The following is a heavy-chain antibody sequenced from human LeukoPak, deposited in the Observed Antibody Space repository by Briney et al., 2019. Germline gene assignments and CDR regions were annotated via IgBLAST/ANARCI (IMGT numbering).Heavy chain of an antibody. CDR3: AKMVHTEQWLVPFDY. V-gene: IGHV3-23*01. CDR1: GFTFSHYA. D-gene: IGHD6-19*01. CDR2: ISGSGGST. J-gene: IGHJ4*02. Sequence: GGSLRLSCAASGFTFSHYAMTWVRQAPGKGLEWVSTISGSGGSTYYADSVKGRFTISRDNSKNTLYLQMNSLRAEDTAVYYCAKMVHTEQWLVPFDYWGQGTLVSVSS.